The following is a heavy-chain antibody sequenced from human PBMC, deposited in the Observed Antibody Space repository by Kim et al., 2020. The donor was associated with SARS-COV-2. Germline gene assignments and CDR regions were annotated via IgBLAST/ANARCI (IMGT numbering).Heavy chain of an antibody. V-gene: IGHV5-10-1*01. Sequence: GESLKISCKGSGYSFTSYWISWVRQMPGKGLEWMGRIDPSDSYTNYSPSFQGHVTISADKSISTAYLQWSSLKASDTAMYYCASSKYSSSWYDRQPKVYYYYGMDVWGQGTTVTVSS. D-gene: IGHD6-13*01. CDR2: IDPSDSYT. J-gene: IGHJ6*02. CDR3: ASSKYSSSWYDRQPKVYYYYGMDV. CDR1: GYSFTSYW.